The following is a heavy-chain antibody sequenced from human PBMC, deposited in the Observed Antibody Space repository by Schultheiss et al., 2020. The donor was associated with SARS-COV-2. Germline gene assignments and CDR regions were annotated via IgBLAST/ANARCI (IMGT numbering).Heavy chain of an antibody. V-gene: IGHV3-23*01. D-gene: IGHD3-3*01. CDR3: AKAPDFWSGYYHGGIDY. Sequence: GGSLRLSCAASGFTFSSYAMSWVRQGPGKGLEWVSTFSAGGSTHYADSVKGRFTISRDNSKNTLYLQMNSLRAEDTAVYYCAKAPDFWSGYYHGGIDYWGQGTLVTVSS. CDR1: GFTFSSYA. J-gene: IGHJ4*02. CDR2: FSAGGST.